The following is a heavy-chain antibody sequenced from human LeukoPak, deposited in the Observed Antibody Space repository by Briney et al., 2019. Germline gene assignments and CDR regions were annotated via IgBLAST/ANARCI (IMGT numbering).Heavy chain of an antibody. D-gene: IGHD3-22*01. V-gene: IGHV4-38-2*02. CDR2: IYHSGST. CDR3: ARVSGYDSSGYWSPHNWFDP. J-gene: IGHJ5*02. Sequence: SETLSLTCTVSGYSISSGHYWGYIRQPPGKGLEWIGTIYHSGSTYYNPSLKSRVTISVDTSKNQFSLKLTSVTAADTAVYYRARVSGYDSSGYWSPHNWFDPWGQGTLVTVSS. CDR1: GYSISSGHY.